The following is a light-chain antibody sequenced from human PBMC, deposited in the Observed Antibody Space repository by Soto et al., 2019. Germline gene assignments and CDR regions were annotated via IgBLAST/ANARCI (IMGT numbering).Light chain of an antibody. CDR1: QSISSW. CDR3: QQYNSYSWT. Sequence: DIQMTQSPSTLSASVGDRVTITCRASQSISSWLAWYQQKPGQAPKLLIYKASSLKSGVPSRFSGSGSGTEFTLTITSLQPDDFTTYYCQQYNSYSWTFGQGTMVEIK. J-gene: IGKJ1*01. V-gene: IGKV1-5*03. CDR2: KAS.